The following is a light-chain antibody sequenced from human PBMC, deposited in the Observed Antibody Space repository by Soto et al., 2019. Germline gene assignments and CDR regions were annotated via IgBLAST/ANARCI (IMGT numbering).Light chain of an antibody. CDR3: QQRVNWPLT. CDR1: QSFTSNY. J-gene: IGKJ5*01. V-gene: IGKV3D-20*02. CDR2: GAS. Sequence: EIVLTHSPGTLSLYPGEIATLSCWASQSFTSNYLAWYQQKPGQTPRLLIYGASTRATGIPARFSGSGSGTDFTLTISSLEPEDFAVYYRQQRVNWPLTFGQGTRLEIK.